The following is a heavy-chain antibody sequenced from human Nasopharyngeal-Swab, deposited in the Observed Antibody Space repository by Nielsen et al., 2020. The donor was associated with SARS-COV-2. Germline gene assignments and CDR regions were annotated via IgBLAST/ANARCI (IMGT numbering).Heavy chain of an antibody. CDR1: GLTFSNYW. D-gene: IGHD7-27*01. CDR3: ARDFDKTGD. Sequence: GESLKISCAVSGLTFSNYWIHWVRQDPGKGLVWVSRINSDGSRTGYADSVKGRFTISRDNAKNTVYLQMNSLRAEDTAVYYCARDFDKTGDWGQGTLVTVSS. J-gene: IGHJ4*02. CDR2: INSDGSRT. V-gene: IGHV3-74*01.